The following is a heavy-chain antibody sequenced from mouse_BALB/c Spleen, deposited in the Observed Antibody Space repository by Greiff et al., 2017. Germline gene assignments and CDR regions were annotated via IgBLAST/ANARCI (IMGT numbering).Heavy chain of an antibody. D-gene: IGHD2-10*01. CDR1: GFSLTGYG. Sequence: QVQLKESGPGLVAPSQSLSITCTVSGFSLTGYGVNWVRQPPGKGLEWLGMIWGDGSTDYNSALKSRLSISKDNSKSQVFLKMNSLQTDDTARYYCASYYGNSSYWYFDVWGAGTTVTVSS. CDR3: ASYYGNSSYWYFDV. J-gene: IGHJ1*01. V-gene: IGHV2-6-7*01. CDR2: IWGDGST.